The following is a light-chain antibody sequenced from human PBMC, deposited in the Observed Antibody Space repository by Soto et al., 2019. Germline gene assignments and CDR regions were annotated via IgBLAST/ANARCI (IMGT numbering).Light chain of an antibody. CDR2: DAS. CDR1: HRTSSN. CDR3: QQRTSWPLYT. J-gene: IGKJ2*01. V-gene: IGKV3-11*01. Sequence: EIVLTQSPATLSLSPGERATLSCRASHRTSSNLAWYQQKPGQAPRLLIYDASNRATGIPARFSGSGSGTDFTLTISSLEPEDFAIYYCQQRTSWPLYTFGQGTKLEIK.